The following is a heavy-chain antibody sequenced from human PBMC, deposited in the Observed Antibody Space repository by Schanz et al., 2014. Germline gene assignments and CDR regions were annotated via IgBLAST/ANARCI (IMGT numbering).Heavy chain of an antibody. D-gene: IGHD1-26*01. J-gene: IGHJ5*02. CDR1: GFTFSNYG. V-gene: IGHV3-30*18. CDR3: AKVVASGPTTGPFDP. Sequence: QVQLVESGGGVVQPGRSLRLSCAASGFTFSNYGLHWVRQAPGKGLEWVTVISYDGNTKYYADSVKGRFTISRDNSRNTLYLQMDSLRDEDTALYYCAKVVASGPTTGPFDPWGQGTLVTVSS. CDR2: ISYDGNTK.